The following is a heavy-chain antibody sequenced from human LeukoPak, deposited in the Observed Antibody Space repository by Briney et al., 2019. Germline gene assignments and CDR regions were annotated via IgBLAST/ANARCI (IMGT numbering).Heavy chain of an antibody. D-gene: IGHD6-6*01. CDR3: SEARH. CDR2: IRSKAYGGTT. J-gene: IGHJ4*02. CDR1: GFTLGDYA. V-gene: IGHV3-49*04. Sequence: GVSLSLSRTASGFTLGDYAMSWVRQAPGKGLEWVGFIRSKAYGGTTEYAASVKGRFTISRDDSKSIAYLQMNSLKTEDTAVYYCSEARHWGQGTLVTVSS.